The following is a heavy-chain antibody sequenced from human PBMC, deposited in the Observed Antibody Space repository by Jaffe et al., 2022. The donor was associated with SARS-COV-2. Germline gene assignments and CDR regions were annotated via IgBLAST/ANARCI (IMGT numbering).Heavy chain of an antibody. J-gene: IGHJ4*02. CDR3: ASWAKESSGWFRFDY. Sequence: QVQLVQSGAEVKKPGASVKVSCKASGYTFTTYDMNWVRQATGQGLEWMGWMNPNSGNTGYAQKFQGRVTMTRNTSISTAYMELSSLRSEDTAVYYCASWAKESSGWFRFDYWGQGTLVTVSS. CDR1: GYTFTTYD. V-gene: IGHV1-8*01. D-gene: IGHD6-19*01. CDR2: MNPNSGNT.